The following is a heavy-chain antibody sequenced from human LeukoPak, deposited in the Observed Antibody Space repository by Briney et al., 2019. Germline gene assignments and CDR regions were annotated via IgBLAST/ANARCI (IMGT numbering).Heavy chain of an antibody. CDR1: GGSISNRSYY. V-gene: IGHV4-39*07. Sequence: SETLSLTFTVSGGSISNRSYYWGWIRQPPGKGLEWIGTMYYTGTIYYNPSLKSRVTISVDTSKNQFSLSLSSVTAADTAVYYCARPIRNWGQGTLVIVSS. J-gene: IGHJ4*02. CDR2: MYYTGTI. CDR3: ARPIRN.